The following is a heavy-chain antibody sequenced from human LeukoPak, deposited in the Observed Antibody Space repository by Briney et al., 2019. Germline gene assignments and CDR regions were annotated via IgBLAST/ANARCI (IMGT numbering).Heavy chain of an antibody. V-gene: IGHV3-23*01. CDR2: VSSSGGST. J-gene: IGHJ4*02. Sequence: GGSLRLSCAASGFTFSSYAMTWVRQAPGRGLEWVSTVSSSGGSTYYADSVKGRFTISRDNSKNTLYLQMNSLRAEDTAVYYCAKDLLYAYGGYEPSHYFDYWGQGTLVTVSP. CDR1: GFTFSSYA. CDR3: AKDLLYAYGGYEPSHYFDY. D-gene: IGHD5-12*01.